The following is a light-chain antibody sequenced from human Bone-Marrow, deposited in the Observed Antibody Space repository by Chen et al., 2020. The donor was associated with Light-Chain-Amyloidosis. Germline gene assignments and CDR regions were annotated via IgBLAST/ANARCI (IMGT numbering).Light chain of an antibody. Sequence: SVLTQPPSVSGAPGQRVTISCTGSSSNIGAGYDVYWYQELPGTAPKLLIYGNNNRPSGVPDRFSGSKSGTSASLAITGLQAEDEADYYCQSYDSSLSGSVFGGGTKLTVL. J-gene: IGLJ3*02. CDR1: SSNIGAGYD. CDR2: GNN. V-gene: IGLV1-40*01. CDR3: QSYDSSLSGSV.